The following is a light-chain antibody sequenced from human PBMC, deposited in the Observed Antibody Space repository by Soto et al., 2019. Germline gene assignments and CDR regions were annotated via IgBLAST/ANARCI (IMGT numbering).Light chain of an antibody. CDR2: EVT. Sequence: QSALAQPASVSGSPGQSITISCTGTSTDVGAYNYVAWYQQHPGKAPKLIIYEVTNRPSGVSYRFSASKSGNTASLTISGLQAEDEADYYCSSYTSSSPYVFGTGTKVTVL. V-gene: IGLV2-14*01. J-gene: IGLJ1*01. CDR3: SSYTSSSPYV. CDR1: STDVGAYNY.